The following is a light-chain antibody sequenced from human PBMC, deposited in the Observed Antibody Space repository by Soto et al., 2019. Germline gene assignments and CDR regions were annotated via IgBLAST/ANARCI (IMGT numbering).Light chain of an antibody. CDR3: QQYNSYWWT. V-gene: IGKV1-5*03. CDR2: KAS. Sequence: DIQMTQSPSTLSASVGDRVTITCRASQSISSWLAWYQQKPGKAPKLLIYKASSIESGVPSRFSGSGSGTEFTLTISRLQPDDFATYYCQQYNSYWWTFGQGTKVEIK. CDR1: QSISSW. J-gene: IGKJ1*01.